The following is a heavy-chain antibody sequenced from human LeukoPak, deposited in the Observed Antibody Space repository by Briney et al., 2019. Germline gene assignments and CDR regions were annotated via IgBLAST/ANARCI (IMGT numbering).Heavy chain of an antibody. J-gene: IGHJ5*02. CDR1: GGSISSDSYY. CDR3: ARVSYSSSWYGWFDP. CDR2: IYYSGST. Sequence: SQTLSLTCTVSGGSISSDSYYWSWIRQPPGKGLEWIGYIYYSGSTNYNPSLKSRVTTSVDTSKNQFSLKLSSVTAADTAVYYCARVSYSSSWYGWFDPWGQGTLVTVSS. D-gene: IGHD6-13*01. V-gene: IGHV4-61*01.